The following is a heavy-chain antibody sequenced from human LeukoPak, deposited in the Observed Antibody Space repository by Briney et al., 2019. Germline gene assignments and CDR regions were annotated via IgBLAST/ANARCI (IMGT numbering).Heavy chain of an antibody. CDR2: IYYSGST. CDR3: ARMFYGSGNSYSDY. CDR1: GGSISSYY. D-gene: IGHD3-10*01. J-gene: IGHJ4*02. Sequence: SETLSLTCTVSGGSISSYYWSWIRQPPGKGLEWIGYIYYSGSTNYNPSLKSRVTISVDTSKNQFSLKLSSVTAADTAVYFCARMFYGSGNSYSDYWGQGTLVTVSS. V-gene: IGHV4-59*01.